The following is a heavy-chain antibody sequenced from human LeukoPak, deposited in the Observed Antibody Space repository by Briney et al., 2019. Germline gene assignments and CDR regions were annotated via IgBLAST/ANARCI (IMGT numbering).Heavy chain of an antibody. J-gene: IGHJ4*02. V-gene: IGHV4-39*01. CDR2: IYYSGRT. Sequence: PSETLSLTCTVSGGSISSSSYYWGWIRQPPGKGLEWIGSIYYSGRTYYNPSLKSRVTISVDTSKNQFSLKLSSVTAADTAVYYCARHLLVAVIVGEGYFDYWGQGALVTVSS. CDR1: GGSISSSSYY. D-gene: IGHD1-26*01. CDR3: ARHLLVAVIVGEGYFDY.